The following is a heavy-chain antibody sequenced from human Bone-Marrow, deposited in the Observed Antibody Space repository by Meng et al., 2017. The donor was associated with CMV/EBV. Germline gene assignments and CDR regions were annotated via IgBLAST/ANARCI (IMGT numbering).Heavy chain of an antibody. J-gene: IGHJ6*02. CDR3: AKDDYGMDV. CDR2: IRYDGSNE. CDR1: GFDFNNFD. Sequence: GGSLRLSCTASGFDFNNFDMHWVRQAPGKGLEWVTSIRYDGSNEYYVDSVKGRFTISRDNSKNTVYLEMSSLRPDDTSRYYCAKDDYGMDVCGQGTMVTASS. V-gene: IGHV3-30*02.